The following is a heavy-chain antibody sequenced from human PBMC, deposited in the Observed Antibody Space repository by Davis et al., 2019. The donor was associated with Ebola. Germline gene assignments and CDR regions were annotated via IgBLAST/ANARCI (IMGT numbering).Heavy chain of an antibody. CDR2: INPNSGGT. J-gene: IGHJ6*03. CDR3: ARDSWVTIFQTYYYMDV. Sequence: ASVTVSCQASGYTFTGYYMHWVRQAPGQGLEWMGWINPNSGGTKYAQKFQGRVTMTRDTSISTAYMELSKLRSDDTAVYYCARDSWVTIFQTYYYMDVWGKGTTVTVSS. D-gene: IGHD3-3*01. CDR1: GYTFTGYY. V-gene: IGHV1-2*02.